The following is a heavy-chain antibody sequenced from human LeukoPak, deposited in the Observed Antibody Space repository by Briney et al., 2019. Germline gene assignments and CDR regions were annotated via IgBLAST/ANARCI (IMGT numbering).Heavy chain of an antibody. V-gene: IGHV3-30*02. Sequence: QPGGSLRLSCAASGFTFSSYGMHWVRQAPGKGLEWVAFIRYDGSNKYYADSVKGRFTISRDNSKNTLYLQMNNLRAEDTAVYYWSRFPGTSSLIAPLGYYYMDVWGKGTTVTVSS. J-gene: IGHJ6*03. CDR1: GFTFSSYG. CDR3: SRFPGTSSLIAPLGYYYMDV. CDR2: IRYDGSNK. D-gene: IGHD6-6*01.